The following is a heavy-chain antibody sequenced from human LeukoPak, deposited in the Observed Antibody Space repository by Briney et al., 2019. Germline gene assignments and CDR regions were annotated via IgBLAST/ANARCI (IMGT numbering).Heavy chain of an antibody. CDR1: GLNFSTSS. Sequence: GGSLRLSCAAYGLNFSTSSMIWVRQARGKGLEWFSYISYSSSNTYYADSVKGRFTSSRDNAENSLYLQMNSLRAEDTAVYYCVRDFWDVGYCDTTYCGWGQGTLVTVSS. CDR3: VRDFWDVGYCDTTYCG. CDR2: ISYSSSNT. V-gene: IGHV3-48*04. D-gene: IGHD3-22*01. J-gene: IGHJ4*02.